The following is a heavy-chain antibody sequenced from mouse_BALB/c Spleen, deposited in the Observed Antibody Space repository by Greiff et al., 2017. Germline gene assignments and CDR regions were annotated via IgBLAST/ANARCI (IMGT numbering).Heavy chain of an antibody. J-gene: IGHJ2*01. D-gene: IGHD1-1*01. CDR1: GFAFSSYD. Sequence: EVQGVESGGGLVKPGGSLKLSCAASGFAFSSYDMSWVRQTPEKRLEWVAYISSGGGSTYYPDTVKGRFTISRDNAKNTLYLQMSSLKSEDTAMYYCARQGHYYGSPYFDYWGQGTTLTVSS. CDR3: ARQGHYYGSPYFDY. V-gene: IGHV5-12-1*01. CDR2: ISSGGGST.